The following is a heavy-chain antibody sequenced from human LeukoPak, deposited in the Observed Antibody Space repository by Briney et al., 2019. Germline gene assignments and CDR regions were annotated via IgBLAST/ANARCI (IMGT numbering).Heavy chain of an antibody. V-gene: IGHV3-23*01. D-gene: IGHD2-15*01. CDR1: GFTFSSYA. CDR3: AKIWCSGGSCGYFDY. J-gene: IGHJ4*02. CDR2: ISGSGGNT. Sequence: GGSLRLSCAASGFTFSSYAMSWVRQAPGKGLEWVSAISGSGGNTYYADSVKGRFTISRDNSRNTLYLQMNSLRAEDTAIYYCAKIWCSGGSCGYFDYWGQGTLVTVSS.